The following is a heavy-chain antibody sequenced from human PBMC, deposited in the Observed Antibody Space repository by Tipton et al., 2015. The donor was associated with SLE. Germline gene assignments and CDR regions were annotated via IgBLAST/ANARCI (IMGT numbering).Heavy chain of an antibody. D-gene: IGHD5-12*01. CDR1: GYTLTNYG. CDR3: ARDESGFKDFFDY. J-gene: IGHJ4*02. Sequence: QSGPEVKEPGSSVKVSCKASGYTLTNYGFNWVRQAPGQGLEWMGWIGADNGNTNYALKFQGRVTMTRDKTTSTAYMELRSLRSDDTAIYYCARDESGFKDFFDYWGQGTLVTVSS. V-gene: IGHV1-18*01. CDR2: IGADNGNT.